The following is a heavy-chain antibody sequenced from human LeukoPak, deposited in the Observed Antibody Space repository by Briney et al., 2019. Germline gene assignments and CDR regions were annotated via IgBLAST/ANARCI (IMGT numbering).Heavy chain of an antibody. D-gene: IGHD3-22*01. V-gene: IGHV3-53*01. CDR1: GFTVSSNY. CDR2: IYSGGST. J-gene: IGHJ4*02. Sequence: GGSLRLSCAASGFTVSSNYMSWVRQAPGKGLEWVSVIYSGGSTYYADSVKGRFTISRDNSKNTLCLQMNSLRAEDTAVYYCASAEHYYDSSGYYNYWGQGTLVTVSS. CDR3: ASAEHYYDSSGYYNY.